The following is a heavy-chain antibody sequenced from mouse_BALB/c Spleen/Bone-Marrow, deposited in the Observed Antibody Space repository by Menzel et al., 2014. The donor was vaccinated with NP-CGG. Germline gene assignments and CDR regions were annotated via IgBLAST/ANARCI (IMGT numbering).Heavy chain of an antibody. J-gene: IGHJ4*01. Sequence: EVKVVESGGGLVQPGGSLRLSCATSGFTFSDFYMEWVRQPPGKRLEWIAASRNKANDYTTEYSASVRGRFIVSRDTSQSILYLQMNALRVEDTAIYYCARDPRWLLAKDNWGQGTSVTVSS. CDR1: GFTFSDFY. D-gene: IGHD2-3*01. CDR3: ARDPRWLLAKDN. V-gene: IGHV7-1*02. CDR2: SRNKANDYTT.